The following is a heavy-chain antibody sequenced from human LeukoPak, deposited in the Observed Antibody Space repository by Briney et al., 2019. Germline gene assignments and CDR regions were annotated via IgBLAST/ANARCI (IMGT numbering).Heavy chain of an antibody. V-gene: IGHV4-39*01. CDR3: ISGDTAMPHYLDY. CDR2: IYYSGST. Sequence: PSETLSLTCTVSGGSISSSSYYWGWIRQPPGKGLEWIGSIYYSGSTYYNPSLKSRVTISVDTSKNQFSLKLSSVTAADTAVYYCISGDTAMPHYLDYWGQGTLVTVSS. CDR1: GGSISSSSYY. D-gene: IGHD5-18*01. J-gene: IGHJ4*02.